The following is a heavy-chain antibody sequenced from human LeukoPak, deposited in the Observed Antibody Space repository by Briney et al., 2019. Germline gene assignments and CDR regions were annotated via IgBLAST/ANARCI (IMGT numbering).Heavy chain of an antibody. Sequence: PGGSLRISCAASGFTFNAHTMHWVRQPPGKVLEYVSAISSNWCSTYYADAVKDRFTISRDNSKSTLYTEMRSLRLEATAVYYCVRLWGGHTAKWGQGTLVTVSS. CDR2: ISSNWCST. CDR1: GFTFNAHT. J-gene: IGHJ4*02. CDR3: VRLWGGHTAK. V-gene: IGHV3-64D*06. D-gene: IGHD3-16*01.